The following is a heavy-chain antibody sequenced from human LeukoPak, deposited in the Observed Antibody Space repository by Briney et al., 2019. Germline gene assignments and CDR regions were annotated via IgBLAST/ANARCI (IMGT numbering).Heavy chain of an antibody. D-gene: IGHD1-1*01. V-gene: IGHV3-30*04. CDR3: ARDQGWNRFDY. Sequence: GGSLRLSCAASGFTFSSYAMHWVRQAPGKGLEWVAVISYDGSNKYYADSVKGRFTISRDNSKNTLYLQMNSLRAEDTAVYYCARDQGWNRFDYWGQGTLVTVSS. CDR1: GFTFSSYA. J-gene: IGHJ4*02. CDR2: ISYDGSNK.